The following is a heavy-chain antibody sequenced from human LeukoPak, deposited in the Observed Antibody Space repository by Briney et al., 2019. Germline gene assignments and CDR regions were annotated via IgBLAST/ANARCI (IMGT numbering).Heavy chain of an antibody. CDR3: ARDGHYYGSGSYYRDYYYYGMDV. Sequence: GGSLRLSSAASGFTFSSYAMHWVRQAPGKGLEYVSAISSNGGSTYYANSVKGRFTISRDNSKNTLYLQMGSLRAEDMAVYYCARDGHYYGSGSYYRDYYYYGMDVWGQGTTVTVSS. V-gene: IGHV3-64*01. D-gene: IGHD3-10*01. CDR1: GFTFSSYA. CDR2: ISSNGGST. J-gene: IGHJ6*02.